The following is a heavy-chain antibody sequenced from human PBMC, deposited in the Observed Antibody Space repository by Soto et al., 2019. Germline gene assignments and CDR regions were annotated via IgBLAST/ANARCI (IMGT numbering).Heavy chain of an antibody. Sequence: SETLSLTCAVYGGSFSGYYWSWIRQPPGKGLEWIGEINHSGSTNYNPSLKSRVTISVDTSKNQFSLKLSSVTAADTAVYYCARGSRGARYGSSTYYYYYMDVWGKGTTVTVSS. D-gene: IGHD3-10*01. CDR1: GGSFSGYY. V-gene: IGHV4-34*01. J-gene: IGHJ6*03. CDR3: ARGSRGARYGSSTYYYYYMDV. CDR2: INHSGST.